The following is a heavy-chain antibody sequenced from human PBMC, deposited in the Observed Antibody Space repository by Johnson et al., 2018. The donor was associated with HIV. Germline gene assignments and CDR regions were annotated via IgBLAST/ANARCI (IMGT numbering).Heavy chain of an antibody. D-gene: IGHD2-8*02. CDR1: GFTFSSYA. Sequence: QVQLVESWGGVVQPGRSLRLSCAASGFTFSSYAMHWVRQAPGKGLEWVGVISYDGSYKYYADSVKGRFTISRDNSKSTLYLQMNSLRAEDTAVYYCARVRTGRENAFDIWGQGTMVTVSS. V-gene: IGHV3-30*04. J-gene: IGHJ3*02. CDR3: ARVRTGRENAFDI. CDR2: ISYDGSYK.